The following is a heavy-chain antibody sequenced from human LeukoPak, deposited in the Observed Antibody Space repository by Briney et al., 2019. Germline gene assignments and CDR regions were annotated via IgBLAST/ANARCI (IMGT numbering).Heavy chain of an antibody. V-gene: IGHV3-7*03. CDR3: VRRNLFDY. Sequence: GGSLRLSCAVSGFTFRSYWMSWLRQAPGKGLECVASISQDGTKQCYVDSVRGRFTISRDDAKNSVYLQMNNLRVQDMAVYYCVRRNLFDYWGQGTLVTVSS. J-gene: IGHJ4*02. CDR2: ISQDGTKQ. CDR1: GFTFRSYW.